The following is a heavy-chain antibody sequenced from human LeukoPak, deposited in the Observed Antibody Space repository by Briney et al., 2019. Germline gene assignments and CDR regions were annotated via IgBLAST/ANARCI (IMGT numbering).Heavy chain of an antibody. Sequence: GWSLRLSCASSRLTFISYAMIWVGQARANGLEWVSPISGSGGSTYYADSVKGRFTISRDNSKNTLYLQMNSLRAEDTAVYYCAKDYSSQWLGRVYWGQGTLVTVSS. V-gene: IGHV3-23*01. CDR1: RLTFISYA. D-gene: IGHD6-19*01. J-gene: IGHJ4*02. CDR2: ISGSGGST. CDR3: AKDYSSQWLGRVY.